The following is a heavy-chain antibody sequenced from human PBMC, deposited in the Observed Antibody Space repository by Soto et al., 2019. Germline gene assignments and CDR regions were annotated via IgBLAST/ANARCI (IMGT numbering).Heavy chain of an antibody. J-gene: IGHJ4*02. D-gene: IGHD3-16*01. CDR1: GGSISSSSYY. Sequence: QLQLQESGPGLVKPSETLSLTCTVSGGSISSSSYYWGWIRRPPGKGLEWLGSIYYSGSTYYNPSLKSRVTISVYTSKNQFSVKLSSVTGADTAVYYCASIIPDYDYVWGSPQGLSFWGQGTLVTVSS. V-gene: IGHV4-39*01. CDR3: ASIIPDYDYVWGSPQGLSF. CDR2: IYYSGST.